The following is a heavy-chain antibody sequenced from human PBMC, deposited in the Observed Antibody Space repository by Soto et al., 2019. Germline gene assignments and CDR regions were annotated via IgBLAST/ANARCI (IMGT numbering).Heavy chain of an antibody. D-gene: IGHD3-22*01. CDR3: AREFDSSGYYSFSYFQH. V-gene: IGHV3-30-3*01. Sequence: QVQLVESGGGVVQPGRSLRLSCAASGFTFSSYAMHWVRQAPGKGLEWVAVISYDGSNKYYADSVKGRFTISRDNSKNTLYLQMNSLSAEDTAVYYCAREFDSSGYYSFSYFQHWGQGTLVTVSS. CDR2: ISYDGSNK. J-gene: IGHJ1*01. CDR1: GFTFSSYA.